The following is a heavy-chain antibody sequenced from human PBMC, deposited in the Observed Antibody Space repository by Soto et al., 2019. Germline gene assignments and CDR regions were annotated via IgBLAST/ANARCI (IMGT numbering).Heavy chain of an antibody. V-gene: IGHV3-23*01. CDR3: AKDRPFSTGSLAESFQH. D-gene: IGHD4-17*01. CDR1: GFTFSSYA. Sequence: GGSLRLSCAASGFTFSSYAMSWVRQAPGKGLEWVSAISGSGGSTYYADSVKGRFTISRDNSKNTLYLQMNSLRAEETAVYYCAKDRPFSTGSLAESFQHWGQGTLVTVSS. J-gene: IGHJ1*01. CDR2: ISGSGGST.